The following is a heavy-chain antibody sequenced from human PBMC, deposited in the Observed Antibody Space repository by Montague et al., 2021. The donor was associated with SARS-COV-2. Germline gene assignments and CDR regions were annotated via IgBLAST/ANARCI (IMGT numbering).Heavy chain of an antibody. CDR2: IYWDDDK. D-gene: IGHD3-9*01. Sequence: PALVKPTQTLTLTCNFSGVSRNTNGVGVAWIRQPPGGALECLALIYWDDDKRYSPSLRSRLTITKDTSKNEVVLRMANMDPLDTATYYCAHRDWELEFDYWGQGSLVTVSS. J-gene: IGHJ4*02. CDR1: GVSRNTNGVG. CDR3: AHRDWELEFDY. V-gene: IGHV2-5*02.